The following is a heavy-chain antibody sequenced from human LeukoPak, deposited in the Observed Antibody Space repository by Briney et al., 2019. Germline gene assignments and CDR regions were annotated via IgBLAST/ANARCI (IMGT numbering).Heavy chain of an antibody. V-gene: IGHV1-69*02. Sequence: ASAKVSCKASGGTFSSYTISWVRQAPGQGLEWMGRIIPILGIANYAQKFQGRVTITADKSTSTAYMELSSLRSEDTAVYYCARGYSYGKIDYWGQGTLVTVSS. J-gene: IGHJ4*02. CDR1: GGTFSSYT. CDR3: ARGYSYGKIDY. D-gene: IGHD5-18*01. CDR2: IIPILGIA.